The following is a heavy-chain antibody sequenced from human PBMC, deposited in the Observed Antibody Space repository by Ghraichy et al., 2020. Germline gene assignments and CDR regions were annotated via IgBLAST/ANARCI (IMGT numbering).Heavy chain of an antibody. Sequence: ESLSLTCNVFGDSITTSAFYWGWIRQPPGEGLEWIASIYYSGSTYYNPSLESRVTISMDTSKNQFSLKLTSVTAAETAVYYCARLGGNYDILTGHPLYFNYWGQGTLVTVSS. CDR3: ARLGGNYDILTGHPLYFNY. CDR1: GDSITTSAFY. V-gene: IGHV4-39*01. CDR2: IYYSGST. J-gene: IGHJ4*02. D-gene: IGHD3-9*01.